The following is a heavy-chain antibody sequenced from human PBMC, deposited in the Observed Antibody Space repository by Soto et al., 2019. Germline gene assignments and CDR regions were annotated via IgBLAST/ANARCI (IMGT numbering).Heavy chain of an antibody. V-gene: IGHV4-59*08. CDR2: IYYTGST. CDR1: GGSMSSYH. D-gene: IGHD2-2*02. CDR3: ARRYRSCFDY. Sequence: TLSLTCTVSGGSMSSYHWSWFRQPPGKGLEWIGNIYYTGSTNYNPALKSRVTISIDTSKNQFSLKLSSVTAADTAVYYCARRYRSCFDYWGQGTLVTVSS. J-gene: IGHJ4*02.